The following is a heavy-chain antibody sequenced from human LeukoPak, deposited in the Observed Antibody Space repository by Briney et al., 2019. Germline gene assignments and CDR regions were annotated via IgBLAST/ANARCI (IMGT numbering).Heavy chain of an antibody. CDR3: ARAHVLRFLEWLSPFDY. V-gene: IGHV4-34*01. CDR1: GGSFSGYF. Sequence: SETLSLTCAVYGGSFSGYFWIWIRQPPGKGLEWIGEINHSGSTNYNPSLKSRVTTSVDTSKNQFSLKLSSVTAADTAVYYCARAHVLRFLEWLSPFDYWGQGTLVTVSS. CDR2: INHSGST. D-gene: IGHD3-3*01. J-gene: IGHJ4*02.